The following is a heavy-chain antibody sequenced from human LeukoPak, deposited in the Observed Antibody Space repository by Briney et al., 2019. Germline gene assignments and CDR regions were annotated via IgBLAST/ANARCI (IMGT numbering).Heavy chain of an antibody. CDR1: GDSVTSNYY. V-gene: IGHV4-38-2*02. J-gene: IGHJ3*02. CDR2: VYYSGST. Sequence: SETLSLTGTVPGDSVTSNYYWGWLRQPPGKGLEWIGSVYYSGSTQYNPSLKSRITISVDTSKNQFSLKLTSVTAADTAVYYCASLSIAARGGRAFDIWGQGTMVTVSS. CDR3: ASLSIAARGGRAFDI. D-gene: IGHD6-6*01.